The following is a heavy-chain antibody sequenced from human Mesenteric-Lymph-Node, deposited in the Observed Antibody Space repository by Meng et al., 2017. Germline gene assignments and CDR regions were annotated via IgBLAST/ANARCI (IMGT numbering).Heavy chain of an antibody. V-gene: IGHV4-31*09. CDR2: IYYSGST. CDR3: ASSDYYRSDY. D-gene: IGHD3-22*01. CDR1: GGSVSSGGYY. Sequence: QVQQSGPGLVKPSQTLSLSCTFSGGSVSSGGYYWTWIRQHPGKGLEWFGHIYYSGSTFYNPSLKSRVTISLDKSKNQLSLKLNSVTAADTAVYYCASSDYYRSDYWGQGTLVTVSS. J-gene: IGHJ4*02.